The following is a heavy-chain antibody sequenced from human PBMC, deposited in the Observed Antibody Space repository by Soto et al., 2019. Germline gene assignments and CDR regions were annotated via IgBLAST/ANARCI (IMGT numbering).Heavy chain of an antibody. J-gene: IGHJ6*02. CDR1: GGSFSGYY. Sequence: SETLSLTCAVYGGSFSGYYWSWIRQPPGKGLEWIGEINHSGSTNYNPSLKSRVTISVDTSKNQFSLKLSPVTAADTAVYYCARGLRGSGWYYYYYGMDVWGQGTTVTVSS. CDR2: INHSGST. V-gene: IGHV4-34*01. D-gene: IGHD6-19*01. CDR3: ARGLRGSGWYYYYYGMDV.